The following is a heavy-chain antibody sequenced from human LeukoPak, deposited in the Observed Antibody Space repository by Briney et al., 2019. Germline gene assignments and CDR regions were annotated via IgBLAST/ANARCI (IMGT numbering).Heavy chain of an antibody. CDR1: GYTFTTYT. CDR2: TTAGNGNT. D-gene: IGHD6-13*01. V-gene: IGHV1-3*01. J-gene: IGHJ6*02. Sequence: SVKVSCKASGYTFTTYTMHWVRQAPGQRLEWMGWTTAGNGNTKYSQKFQGRVTITRDTSASTAYMELSSLRSEDTAVYYCARDREVGSSWSWFYYGMDVWGQGTTVTVS. CDR3: ARDREVGSSWSWFYYGMDV.